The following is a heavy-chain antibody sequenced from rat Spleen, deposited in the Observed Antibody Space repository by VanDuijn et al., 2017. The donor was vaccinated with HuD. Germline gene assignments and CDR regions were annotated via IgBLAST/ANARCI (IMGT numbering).Heavy chain of an antibody. D-gene: IGHD1-9*01. CDR3: TRRGHTMGLTSRYFDY. CDR1: GLSFSNYD. Sequence: EVQLVESGGGLVQPGRSMKLSCAASGLSFSNYDMAWVRQAPKKGLEWVASISYEGSSSYYGDSVKGRFTISRDNAKSTLYLQMSSLRSEDTATYFCTRRGHTMGLTSRYFDYWGQGVMVTVSS. V-gene: IGHV5-22*01. J-gene: IGHJ2*01. CDR2: ISYEGSSS.